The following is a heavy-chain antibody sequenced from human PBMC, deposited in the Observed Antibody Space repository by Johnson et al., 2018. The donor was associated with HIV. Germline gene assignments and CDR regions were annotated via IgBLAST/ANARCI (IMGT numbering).Heavy chain of an antibody. D-gene: IGHD1-26*01. CDR2: IYSGGST. CDR1: GFTFSSYA. J-gene: IGHJ3*02. Sequence: VQLVESGGGLVQPGGSLRLSCAASGFTFSSYAMHWVRQAPGKGLEWVAVIYSGGSTGYADAVKGRFTISSDNAKNSLYLQMNSLRDEDTAVYYCARRYSGGYGAFDIWGQGTMVTVSS. CDR3: ARRYSGGYGAFDI. V-gene: IGHV3-NL1*01.